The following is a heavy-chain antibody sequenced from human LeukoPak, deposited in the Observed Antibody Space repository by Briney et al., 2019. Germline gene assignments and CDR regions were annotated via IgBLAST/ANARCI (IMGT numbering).Heavy chain of an antibody. V-gene: IGHV3-7*01. J-gene: IGHJ6*02. CDR2: IKQDGSEK. CDR3: AREVGDGDYGYYYYYYGMDV. CDR1: GFTFSSYW. D-gene: IGHD4-17*01. Sequence: GGSLRLSCAASGFTFSSYWMSWVRQAPGKGLEWVANIKQDGSEKYYVDSVKGRFTISRDNAKNSLYLQMNSLRAEDTAVYYCAREVGDGDYGYYYYYYGMDVWGQGTTVTVSS.